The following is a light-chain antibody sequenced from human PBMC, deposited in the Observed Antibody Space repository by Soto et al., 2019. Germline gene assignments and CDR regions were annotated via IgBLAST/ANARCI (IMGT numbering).Light chain of an antibody. V-gene: IGKV3-20*01. CDR1: QSGSNNY. CDR2: GAS. Sequence: EIVLTQSPATLSVSPGESATLFCRASQSGSNNYVAWYQKKPGQAPRLLIYGASNRATGIPDRFSGSGSGTDFTLTISRLEPEDFAVYYCQQYGSSGTFGQGTKVDIK. J-gene: IGKJ1*01. CDR3: QQYGSSGT.